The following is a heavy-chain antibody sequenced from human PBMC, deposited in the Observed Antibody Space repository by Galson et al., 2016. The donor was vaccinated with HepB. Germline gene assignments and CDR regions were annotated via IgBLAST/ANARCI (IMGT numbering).Heavy chain of an antibody. CDR2: INHDGSEI. Sequence: SLRLSCATTTFAFSRTWMTWVRQAPGKGLEWVANINHDGSEIHYVDSVKGRFTFSRDKAKNSLYLEMNSLRVEDTAVYYCAEGGWSSSWYCRNWGQGTLVTVSS. CDR3: AEGGWSSSWYCRN. D-gene: IGHD6-13*01. CDR1: TFAFSRTW. J-gene: IGHJ4*02. V-gene: IGHV3-7*01.